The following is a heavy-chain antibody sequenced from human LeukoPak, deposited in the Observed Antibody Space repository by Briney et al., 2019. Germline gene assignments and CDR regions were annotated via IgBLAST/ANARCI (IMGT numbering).Heavy chain of an antibody. J-gene: IGHJ6*03. CDR2: IKQDGSEK. CDR1: GFTFSNYW. Sequence: GGSLRLSCAASGFTFSNYWMNWVRQAPGKGLEWVANIKQDGSEKYYVDSVKGRFTISRDDAKKSLYLQMDSLRAEDTAVYFCARFAEVYYYVDVWGTGTTVIVSS. CDR3: ARFAEVYYYVDV. V-gene: IGHV3-7*01. D-gene: IGHD2-21*01.